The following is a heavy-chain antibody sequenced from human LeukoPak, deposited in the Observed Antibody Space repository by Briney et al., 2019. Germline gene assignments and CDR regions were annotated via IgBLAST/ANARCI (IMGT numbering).Heavy chain of an antibody. Sequence: GRSLRLSCVASGFTFSSYGIHWVRQTPGKGLEWVAVISYDGSNKYYADSVKGRFTISRDNSKSTLYLQMNSLRAEDTAVYYCAKDFRDDCSGGSCNWFDPWGQGTLVTVSS. CDR3: AKDFRDDCSGGSCNWFDP. CDR2: ISYDGSNK. V-gene: IGHV3-30*18. D-gene: IGHD2-15*01. CDR1: GFTFSSYG. J-gene: IGHJ5*02.